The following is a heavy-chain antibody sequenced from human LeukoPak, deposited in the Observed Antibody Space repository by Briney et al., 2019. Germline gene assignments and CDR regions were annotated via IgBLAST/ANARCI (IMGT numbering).Heavy chain of an antibody. CDR3: ARDRNWAFEN. V-gene: IGHV3-48*01. D-gene: IGHD1-14*01. Sequence: GGSLRLSCAASGFTFSTYSMNWVRQAPGKGLEWVSYIISSGDTTQYADSVKGRFTISRDNGRNSLSLQMNSLRAEDTAIYYCARDRNWAFENWGQGILVAVSS. CDR2: IISSGDTT. J-gene: IGHJ4*02. CDR1: GFTFSTYS.